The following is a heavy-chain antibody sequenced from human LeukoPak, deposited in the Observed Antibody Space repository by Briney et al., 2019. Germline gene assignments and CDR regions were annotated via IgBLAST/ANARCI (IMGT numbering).Heavy chain of an antibody. Sequence: GGSLRLSCAASGFTFSSYAMHWVRQAPGKGLEWVSVIYADSSTFYTDSVKGRFTISRDNSKNTVYLQMNSLRAEDTAVYFCARESTLVTPGVFDWWGLGTLVTVSS. CDR2: IYADSST. V-gene: IGHV3-66*01. J-gene: IGHJ4*02. CDR3: ARESTLVTPGVFDW. D-gene: IGHD4-23*01. CDR1: GFTFSSYA.